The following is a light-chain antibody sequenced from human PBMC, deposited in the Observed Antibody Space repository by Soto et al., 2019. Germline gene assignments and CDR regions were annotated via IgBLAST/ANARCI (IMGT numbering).Light chain of an antibody. CDR3: QQYYSTLWT. CDR2: WAS. V-gene: IGKV4-1*01. CDR1: QSVLFSSNNRNY. Sequence: DIVMTQSPDSLAVSLGERATINCKSSQSVLFSSNNRNYLAWYQQKPGQPPKLLIYWASTRESGVPDRFSGSGSETYFTLTINSLQAEDVAVYYCQQYYSTLWTFGQGTKVEIK. J-gene: IGKJ1*01.